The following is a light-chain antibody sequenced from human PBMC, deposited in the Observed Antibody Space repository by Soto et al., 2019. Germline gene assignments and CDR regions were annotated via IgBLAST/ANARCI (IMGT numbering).Light chain of an antibody. CDR3: SSYTSASSYV. V-gene: IGLV2-14*03. CDR2: DVI. Sequence: QSALTQPASVSGSPGQSITISCTGTSSDVGGYKYVSWYQQHPGKAPKLMIFDVINRPSGVSNRFSGSKSGNTASLIISGLQAEDEADYYCSSYTSASSYVFGPGTKLTVL. J-gene: IGLJ1*01. CDR1: SSDVGGYKY.